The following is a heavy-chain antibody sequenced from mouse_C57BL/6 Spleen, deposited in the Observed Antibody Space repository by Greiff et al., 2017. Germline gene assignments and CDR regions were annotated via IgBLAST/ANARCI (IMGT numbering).Heavy chain of an antibody. D-gene: IGHD1-1*01. CDR1: GFTFSSYG. CDR2: ISSGGSYT. V-gene: IGHV5-6*01. CDR3: ARHYDTTVVATRAWFAY. J-gene: IGHJ3*01. Sequence: EVKLVESGGDLVKPGGSLKLSCAASGFTFSSYGMSWVRQTPDKRLEWVATISSGGSYTYYPDSVKGRFTISRDNAKNTLYLQMSSLKSEDTAMYYCARHYDTTVVATRAWFAYWGQGTLVTVSA.